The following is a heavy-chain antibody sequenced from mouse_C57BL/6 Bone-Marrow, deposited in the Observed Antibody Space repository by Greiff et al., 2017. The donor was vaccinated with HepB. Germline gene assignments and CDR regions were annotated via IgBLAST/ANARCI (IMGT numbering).Heavy chain of an antibody. V-gene: IGHV3-6*01. CDR3: AEGPYYFDY. CDR1: GYSITSGYY. J-gene: IGHJ2*01. CDR2: ISYDGSN. Sequence: EVQLKQSGPGLVKPSQSLSLTCSVTGYSITSGYYWNWIRQFPGNKLEWMGYISYDGSNNYNPSLKNRISITRDTSKNQFFLKLNSVTTEDTATYYCAEGPYYFDYWGQGTTLTVSS.